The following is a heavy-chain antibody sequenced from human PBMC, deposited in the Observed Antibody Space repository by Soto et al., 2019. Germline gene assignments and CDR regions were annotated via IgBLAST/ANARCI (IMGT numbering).Heavy chain of an antibody. CDR3: ARLPPGYPNWFDP. CDR2: IHYRGDT. J-gene: IGHJ5*02. D-gene: IGHD3-9*01. CDR1: GASISTNHHN. V-gene: IGHV4-39*01. Sequence: SETLSLTCTVSGASISTNHHNWAWVRQPPGKGLEWMGNIHYRGDTYFNPSLGSRLSMSVDTSKNQFSLKLTSVTAADTAVYYCARLPPGYPNWFDPWGPGTLVTLSS.